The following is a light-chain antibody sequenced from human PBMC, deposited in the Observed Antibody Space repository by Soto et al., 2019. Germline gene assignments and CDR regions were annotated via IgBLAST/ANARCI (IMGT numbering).Light chain of an antibody. Sequence: QSVLTQPPSVSGAPGQRVTISCTGSSSNIGAGYDVHWYQQLPGTAPKLLIYGNTNRPSGVPDRFSGSKSGTSASLAITGVHAEDDADYYCQSYDTSLSGYVVFGGGTKLTVL. V-gene: IGLV1-40*01. CDR3: QSYDTSLSGYVV. J-gene: IGLJ2*01. CDR1: SSNIGAGYD. CDR2: GNT.